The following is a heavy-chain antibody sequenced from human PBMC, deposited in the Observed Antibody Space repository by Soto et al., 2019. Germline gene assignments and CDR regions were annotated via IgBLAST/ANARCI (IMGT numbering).Heavy chain of an antibody. D-gene: IGHD1-1*01. CDR1: GGSISSGGYY. Sequence: PSETLSLTCTVSGGSISSGGYYWSWIRQHPGKGLEWIGYIYHSGSTYYNPSLKSRVTISVDLSKNQLSLKLSSVTAADTAVYYCVRTGDTNWFDPWGQGSLVTVSS. CDR3: VRTGDTNWFDP. CDR2: IYHSGST. V-gene: IGHV4-30-4*08. J-gene: IGHJ5*02.